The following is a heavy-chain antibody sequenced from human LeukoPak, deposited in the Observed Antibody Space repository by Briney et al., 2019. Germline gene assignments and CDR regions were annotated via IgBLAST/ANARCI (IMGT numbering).Heavy chain of an antibody. J-gene: IGHJ2*01. CDR1: GGSISSYY. V-gene: IGHV4-4*07. CDR3: ARDWWDYDILTGYYTRSWYFDL. CDR2: IYTSGST. Sequence: SETLSLTCTVSGGSISSYYWSWIRRPAGKGLEWIGRIYTSGSTNYNPSLKSRVTMSVDTSKNQFSLKLSSVTAADTAVYYCARDWWDYDILTGYYTRSWYFDLWGRGTLVTVSS. D-gene: IGHD3-9*01.